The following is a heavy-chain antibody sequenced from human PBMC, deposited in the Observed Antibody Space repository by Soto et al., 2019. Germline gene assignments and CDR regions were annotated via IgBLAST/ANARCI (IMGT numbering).Heavy chain of an antibody. D-gene: IGHD3-10*01. CDR2: ISGSGVST. Sequence: DVQLLESGGGLVQPGGSLRLSCAASGFTFSSYALGWVRQAPGRGLECVSAISGSGVSTFYADSVKGRFTISRDTSKNTLYLQMNTLTAEDTAVYYCAKDHRIWGRLVEYMDVWGQGTTVTVSS. CDR1: GFTFSSYA. J-gene: IGHJ6*02. CDR3: AKDHRIWGRLVEYMDV. V-gene: IGHV3-23*01.